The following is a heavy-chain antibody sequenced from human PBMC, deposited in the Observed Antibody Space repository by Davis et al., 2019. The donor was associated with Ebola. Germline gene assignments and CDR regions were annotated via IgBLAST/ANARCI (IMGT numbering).Heavy chain of an antibody. D-gene: IGHD6-13*01. CDR2: TYYGGST. Sequence: MPSETLSLTCSVSGGPIRSYTYYWGWIRQPPGKGLEWIGSTYYGGSTSYNPSLKRRVTISVDTSKNQFSLRLNSVTAADTAVYYCFLGRSWYGVDYYNGMDVWGQGTTVTVSS. V-gene: IGHV4-39*01. J-gene: IGHJ6*02. CDR1: GGPIRSYTYY. CDR3: FLGRSWYGVDYYNGMDV.